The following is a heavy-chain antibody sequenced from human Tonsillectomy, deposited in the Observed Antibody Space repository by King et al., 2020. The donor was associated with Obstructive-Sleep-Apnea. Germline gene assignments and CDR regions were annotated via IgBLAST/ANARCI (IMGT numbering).Heavy chain of an antibody. V-gene: IGHV3-48*01. CDR1: GFTFRTYR. CDR2: ISSISSTI. Sequence: VQLVESGGGLVQPGGSLRLSCAASGFTFRTYRMNWVRQAPGKGLGWVSYISSISSTIYYEDSLKGRFTISRDNAKNSLYLQMNSLRAEDTAVYYCASGAGANATKYWGQGTLVTVSP. D-gene: IGHD1-26*01. J-gene: IGHJ4*02. CDR3: ASGAGANATKY.